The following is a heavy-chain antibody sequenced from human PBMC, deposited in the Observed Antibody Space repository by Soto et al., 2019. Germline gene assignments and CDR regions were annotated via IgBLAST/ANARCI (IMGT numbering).Heavy chain of an antibody. CDR3: ARGNARGGCLDY. D-gene: IGHD3-10*01. J-gene: IGHJ4*02. CDR1: GYTLSTYA. V-gene: IGHV1-3*05. CDR2: FNGGNGNI. Sequence: QVQLVQSGAEERKPGASEKVSCKASGYTLSTYAMHWVRRAPGQSLEWMGWFNGGNGNIKYSQKFEGRVTITTDTAASTASMELNLLRSQDTAVYYCARGNARGGCLDYWGRGTLVSFSS.